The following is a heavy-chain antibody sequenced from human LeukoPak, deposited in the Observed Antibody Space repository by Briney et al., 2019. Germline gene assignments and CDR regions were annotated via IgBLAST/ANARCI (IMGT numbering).Heavy chain of an antibody. Sequence: SETLSLTCTVSGGSISSYYWSCIRQPAGKGLEWIGRIYTSGSTNYNPSLKSRVTMSVDTSKNQFSLKLSSVTAADTAVYYCARAAYTAMVYWYFDLWGRGTLVTVSS. CDR1: GGSISSYY. CDR3: ARAAYTAMVYWYFDL. CDR2: IYTSGST. V-gene: IGHV4-4*07. D-gene: IGHD5-18*01. J-gene: IGHJ2*01.